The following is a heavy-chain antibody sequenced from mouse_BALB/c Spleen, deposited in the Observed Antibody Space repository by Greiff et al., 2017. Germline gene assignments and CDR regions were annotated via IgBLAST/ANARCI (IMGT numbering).Heavy chain of an antibody. CDR1: GFNIKDYY. CDR3: ARPPAYYGNTGAMDY. V-gene: IGHV14-1*02. D-gene: IGHD2-10*01. Sequence: EVQLQQSGAELVRPGALVKLSCKASGFNIKDYYMHWVKQRPEQGLEWIGWIDPENGNTIYDPKFQGKASITADKSSSTAYMQLSSLTSEDSAVYFCARPPAYYGNTGAMDYWGQGTSVTVSS. J-gene: IGHJ4*01. CDR2: IDPENGNT.